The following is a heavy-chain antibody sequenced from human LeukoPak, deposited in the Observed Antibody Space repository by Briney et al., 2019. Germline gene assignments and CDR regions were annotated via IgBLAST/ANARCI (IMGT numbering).Heavy chain of an antibody. CDR1: GGSFSGYY. V-gene: IGHV4-34*01. Sequence: SETLSLTCAVYGGSFSGYYWSWIRQPPGKGLEWIGEINHSGSTNYNPSLKSRVTISVDTSKNQFSLKLSSVTAADTAVYYCAREYYRDGAVATIDYWGQGTLVTVSS. J-gene: IGHJ4*02. D-gene: IGHD6-19*01. CDR3: AREYYRDGAVATIDY. CDR2: INHSGST.